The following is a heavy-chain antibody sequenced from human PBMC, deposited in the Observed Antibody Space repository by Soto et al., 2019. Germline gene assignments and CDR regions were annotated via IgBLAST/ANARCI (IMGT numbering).Heavy chain of an antibody. CDR1: GYSFTSYW. V-gene: IGHV5-51*01. D-gene: IGHD1-26*01. J-gene: IGHJ4*02. CDR2: IYPGDSDT. Sequence: GESLKISCKGSGYSFTSYWIAWVRQMPGKGLEWMGIIYPGDSDTRYSPSFQGQVTISADKSISTAYLQWDSLKASDTAMYYCARLSGSYYEPFDYWGQGTLVTVSS. CDR3: ARLSGSYYEPFDY.